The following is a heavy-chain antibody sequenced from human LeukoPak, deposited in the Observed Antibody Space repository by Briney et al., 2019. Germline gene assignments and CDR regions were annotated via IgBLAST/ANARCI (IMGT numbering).Heavy chain of an antibody. Sequence: VASVTVSCKASGYTFTSYDINWVRQATGQGLEWMGWMNPNSGNTGYAQKFQGRVTMTRNTSISTAYMELSSLRSEDTAVYYCARGDIGYYGSGSYSWFDPWGQGTLVTVSS. CDR2: MNPNSGNT. D-gene: IGHD3-10*01. J-gene: IGHJ5*02. CDR3: ARGDIGYYGSGSYSWFDP. V-gene: IGHV1-8*01. CDR1: GYTFTSYD.